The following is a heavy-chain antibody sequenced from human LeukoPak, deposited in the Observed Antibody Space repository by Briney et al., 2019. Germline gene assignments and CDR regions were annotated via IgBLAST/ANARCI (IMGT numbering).Heavy chain of an antibody. CDR1: GGSISSTNW. Sequence: SETLSLTCAVSGGSISSTNWWSWVRQTPGKGLEWIGEIYHGGSTKYNPSLKSRATISVDKSKNQFSLNLSSVTAADTAVYYCARENYYYYGMDVWGQGTTVTVSS. CDR2: IYHGGST. V-gene: IGHV4-4*02. CDR3: ARENYYYYGMDV. J-gene: IGHJ6*02.